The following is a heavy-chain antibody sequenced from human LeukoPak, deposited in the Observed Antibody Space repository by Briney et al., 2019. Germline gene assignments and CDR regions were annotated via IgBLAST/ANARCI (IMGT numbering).Heavy chain of an antibody. D-gene: IGHD6-13*01. Sequence: SETLSLTCTVSGGSISSYYWSWIRQPPGKGLEWIGYIYYSGSTNYNPSLKSRVTISVDTSKNQFSLKLSSVTAADTAVYYCARVTDIAAAGTYYYYYMDVWGKGTTVTVSS. V-gene: IGHV4-59*12. CDR3: ARVTDIAAAGTYYYYYMDV. CDR2: IYYSGST. J-gene: IGHJ6*03. CDR1: GGSISSYY.